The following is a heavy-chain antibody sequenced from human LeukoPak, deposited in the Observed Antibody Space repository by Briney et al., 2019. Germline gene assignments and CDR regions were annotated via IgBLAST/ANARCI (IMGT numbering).Heavy chain of an antibody. CDR2: INPSGGST. D-gene: IGHD1-26*01. V-gene: IGHV1-46*01. Sequence: EASVKVSCKASGYTSTSNYMLWVRQAPGQGLEWMGIINPSGGSTGYAQKFQGRVTMTRDTSTSTVYMELSSLSSEDTAVYYCARVGGNYPINWGQGSLVTVSA. CDR1: GYTSTSNY. CDR3: ARVGGNYPIN. J-gene: IGHJ4*02.